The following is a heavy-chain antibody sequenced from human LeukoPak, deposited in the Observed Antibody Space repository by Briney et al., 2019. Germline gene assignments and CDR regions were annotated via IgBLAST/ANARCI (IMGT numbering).Heavy chain of an antibody. J-gene: IGHJ4*02. Sequence: PSETLSLTCTVSGGSISSDNYYWGWIRQPPGKGLEWVGSIYYSGTTYYNPSLKSRVTTSVDTSKNQFSQKLSSVTAADTALYYCAKHYMGSSYNHGLDCWGQGTLVTVSS. CDR3: AKHYMGSSYNHGLDC. CDR2: IYYSGTT. CDR1: GGSISSDNYY. V-gene: IGHV4-39*01. D-gene: IGHD3-10*01.